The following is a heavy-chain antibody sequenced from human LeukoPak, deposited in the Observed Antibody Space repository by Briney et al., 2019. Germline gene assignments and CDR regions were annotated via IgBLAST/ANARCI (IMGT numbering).Heavy chain of an antibody. Sequence: GGSLRLSCAASGFTFSSYSMNWVRQAPGKGLEWVSSISSSSSYIYYADSVKGRFTISRDNAKNSLYLRMNSLRAEDTAVYYCARVRGVDGMDVWGQGTTVTVSS. CDR2: ISSSSSYI. CDR1: GFTFSSYS. V-gene: IGHV3-21*01. J-gene: IGHJ6*02. CDR3: ARVRGVDGMDV.